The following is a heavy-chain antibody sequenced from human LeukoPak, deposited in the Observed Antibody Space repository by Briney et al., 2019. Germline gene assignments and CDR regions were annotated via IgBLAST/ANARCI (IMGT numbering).Heavy chain of an antibody. Sequence: GGSLRLSCAAPGFTFSSYEMNWVRQAPGKGLEWVSYISSSGCTIYYADSVKGRFTISRDNAKNSLYLQMNSLRAEDTAVYYCARVQGSSWYPRDYYYYGMDVWGKGTTVTVSS. CDR3: ARVQGSSWYPRDYYYYGMDV. CDR2: ISSSGCTI. CDR1: GFTFSSYE. J-gene: IGHJ6*04. V-gene: IGHV3-48*03. D-gene: IGHD6-13*01.